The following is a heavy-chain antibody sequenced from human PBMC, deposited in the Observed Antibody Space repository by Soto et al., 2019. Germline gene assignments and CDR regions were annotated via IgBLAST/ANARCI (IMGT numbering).Heavy chain of an antibody. Sequence: PGESLKISCKGSGYSFTSYWIGWVRQMPGKGLEWMGIIYPGDSDTRYSPSFQGQVTISADKSISTAYLQWSSLKASDTAMYYCARGLPYNWNGPDAFDIWGQGTMVTVSS. CDR3: ARGLPYNWNGPDAFDI. CDR1: GYSFTSYW. V-gene: IGHV5-51*01. J-gene: IGHJ3*02. CDR2: IYPGDSDT. D-gene: IGHD1-20*01.